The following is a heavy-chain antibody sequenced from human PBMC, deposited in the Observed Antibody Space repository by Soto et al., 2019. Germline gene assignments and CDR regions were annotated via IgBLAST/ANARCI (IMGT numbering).Heavy chain of an antibody. V-gene: IGHV3-30-3*01. CDR1: GFTFSSYA. D-gene: IGHD3-3*01. Sequence: GGSLRLSCAASGFTFSSYAMHWVRQAPGKGLEWVAVISYDGSNKYYADSVKGRFTISRDNSKNTLYLQMNSLRAEDTAVYYCAREAAFGVVIIDYWGQGTLVTVSS. CDR3: AREAAFGVVIIDY. J-gene: IGHJ4*02. CDR2: ISYDGSNK.